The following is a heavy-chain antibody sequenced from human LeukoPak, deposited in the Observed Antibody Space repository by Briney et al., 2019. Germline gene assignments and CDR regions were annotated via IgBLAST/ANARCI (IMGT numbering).Heavy chain of an antibody. CDR1: GVTLSNYG. Sequence: GGSLRLSCAASGVTLSNYGMSWVRQAPGKGLEWVAGISDSGGRTNYADSVKGRFTISRDNPKNTLYLQMNSLRAEDTAVYFCAILSWDGRGSFYWGQGTLVTVSS. V-gene: IGHV3-23*01. CDR2: ISDSGGRT. J-gene: IGHJ4*02. CDR3: AILSWDGRGSFY. D-gene: IGHD2/OR15-2a*01.